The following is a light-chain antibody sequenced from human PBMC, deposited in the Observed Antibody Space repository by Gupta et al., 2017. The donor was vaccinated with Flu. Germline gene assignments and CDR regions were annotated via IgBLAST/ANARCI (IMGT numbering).Light chain of an antibody. Sequence: DIQMTQTPSILSASVGDRVTITCRASPSINTWLAWYQQKSGKAPTVLIYKASTLKSGVPSRFSGSGSGTEFTLTISGLQPDDFATYYGQQYHTYPITFGQGTKVEI. CDR3: QQYHTYPIT. J-gene: IGKJ2*01. V-gene: IGKV1-5*03. CDR2: KAS. CDR1: PSINTW.